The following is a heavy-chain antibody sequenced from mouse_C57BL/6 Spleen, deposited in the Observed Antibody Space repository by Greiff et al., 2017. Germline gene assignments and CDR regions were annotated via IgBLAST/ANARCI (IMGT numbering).Heavy chain of an antibody. D-gene: IGHD2-3*01. J-gene: IGHJ2*01. V-gene: IGHV1-20*01. CDR1: GYSFTGYF. CDR3: ARNDGFHCDY. CDR2: INPYNGDT. Sequence: VQLKESGPELVKPGDSVKISCKASGYSFTGYFMNWVMQSHGKSLEWIGRINPYNGDTFYNQKFKGKATLTVDKSSSTAHMELRSLTSEDSAVYYCARNDGFHCDYWGQGTTLTVSS.